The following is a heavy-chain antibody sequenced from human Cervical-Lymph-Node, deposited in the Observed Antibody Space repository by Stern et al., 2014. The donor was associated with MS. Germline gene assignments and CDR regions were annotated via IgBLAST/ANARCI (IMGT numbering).Heavy chain of an antibody. CDR3: ARVPPGYGSNSFFDY. Sequence: MQLVQSGGGLIQPGGSLRLSCAPSGFTVSSTYMSWVRQAPGRGLEWVSIIFSGGATAYAVSVKGRFTISRDNSRNTLYLQMNSLRAEDTAFYYCARVPPGYGSNSFFDYWGQGNLVTVSS. CDR1: GFTVSSTY. D-gene: IGHD4-23*01. CDR2: IFSGGAT. J-gene: IGHJ4*02. V-gene: IGHV3-53*01.